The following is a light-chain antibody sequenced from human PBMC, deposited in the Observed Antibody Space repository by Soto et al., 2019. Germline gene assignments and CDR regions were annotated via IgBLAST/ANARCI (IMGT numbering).Light chain of an antibody. V-gene: IGLV2-14*01. J-gene: IGLJ1*01. CDR2: EVS. CDR3: SSYTSSSTYV. Sequence: QSALTQPASVSGSPGQSITISCTGTSSDVGGYNYDSWYQQHPGKAPKLMIYEVSNRPSGVSNRFSGSKSGNTASLTISGLQAEDEADYYCSSYTSSSTYVFGIGTKVTVL. CDR1: SSDVGGYNY.